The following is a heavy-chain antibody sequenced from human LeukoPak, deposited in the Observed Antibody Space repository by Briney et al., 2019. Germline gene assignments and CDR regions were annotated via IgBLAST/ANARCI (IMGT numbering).Heavy chain of an antibody. Sequence: GGSLRLSCAASGFTFSNYEMNWVRQAPGKGLEWVSFISRSGATIYYTDSVKGRFTISRDNAKNSLYLQMNSLRAEDTAVYYCARDHATYYYDGSGYYGYWGQGSLVTVSS. V-gene: IGHV3-48*03. CDR3: ARDHATYYYDGSGYYGY. D-gene: IGHD3-22*01. J-gene: IGHJ4*02. CDR2: ISRSGATI. CDR1: GFTFSNYE.